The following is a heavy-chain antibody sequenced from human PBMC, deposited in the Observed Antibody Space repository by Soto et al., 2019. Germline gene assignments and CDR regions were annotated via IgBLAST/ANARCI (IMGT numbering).Heavy chain of an antibody. CDR2: IYYSGST. J-gene: IGHJ6*02. V-gene: IGHV4-59*01. CDR3: ARDHGFWSGYAYYYYGMDV. CDR1: GGSISSYY. D-gene: IGHD3-3*01. Sequence: ASGTLSLTCTVSGGSISSYYWSWIRQPPGKGLEWIGYIYYSGSTNYNPSLKSRVTISVDTSKNQFSLKLSSVTAADTAVYYCARDHGFWSGYAYYYYGMDVWGQGTTVTVSS.